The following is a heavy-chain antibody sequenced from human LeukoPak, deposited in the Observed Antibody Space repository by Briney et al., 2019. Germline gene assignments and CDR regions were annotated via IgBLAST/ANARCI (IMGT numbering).Heavy chain of an antibody. V-gene: IGHV4-34*01. CDR1: GKFFCAYY. CDR2: INHSGST. Sequence: PSDTVSLTCAVYGKFFCAYYWSWLRQPTGKGLEWIGEINHSGSTNYNPSLKSRVTLSVDTSKNQFALNLTSVTAADTAVYYCARGLGGRDDYWGQGTLLTVSS. J-gene: IGHJ4*02. D-gene: IGHD1-26*01. CDR3: ARGLGGRDDY.